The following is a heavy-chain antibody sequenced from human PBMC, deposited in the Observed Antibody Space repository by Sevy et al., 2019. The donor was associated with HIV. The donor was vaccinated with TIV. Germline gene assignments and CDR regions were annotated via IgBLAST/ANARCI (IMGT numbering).Heavy chain of an antibody. J-gene: IGHJ6*02. CDR2: IKQDGSEK. Sequence: GGSLRLSCAASGFTFSSYWMSWVRQAPGKGLEWVANIKQDGSEKYYVDSVKGRFTISRDNAKNSLYLQMNSLRAEDTAVYYCARVPDYYDSSGYYYYYYYGMDVWGQGTTVTVSS. CDR3: ARVPDYYDSSGYYYYYYYGMDV. V-gene: IGHV3-7*01. D-gene: IGHD3-22*01. CDR1: GFTFSSYW.